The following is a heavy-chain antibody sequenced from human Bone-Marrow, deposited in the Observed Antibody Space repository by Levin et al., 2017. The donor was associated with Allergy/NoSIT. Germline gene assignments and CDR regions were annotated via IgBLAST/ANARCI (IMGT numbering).Heavy chain of an antibody. D-gene: IGHD1-26*01. Sequence: GSLRLSCTVSGDSISSGDDYWAWIRQPPGKGLEWIATINYGGRTYYNSSLRSRGTISVDTSKKQFSLRLNSATAADTAVYYCARQVGHGLWYFDYWGLGTLVTVSS. V-gene: IGHV4-39*01. CDR1: GDSISSGDDY. J-gene: IGHJ4*02. CDR3: ARQVGHGLWYFDY. CDR2: INYGGRT.